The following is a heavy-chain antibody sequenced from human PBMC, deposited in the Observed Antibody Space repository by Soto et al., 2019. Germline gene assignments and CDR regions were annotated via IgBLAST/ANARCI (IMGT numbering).Heavy chain of an antibody. CDR1: GFTFSSYA. J-gene: IGHJ4*02. D-gene: IGHD5-18*01. V-gene: IGHV3-23*01. CDR3: ARYIRGPTVFYFDF. Sequence: GGSLRLSCAASGFTFSSYAMTWVRQAPGKGLGWVSVVTYNGDNTYYADSVKGRFTISRDNSKDTVDLQMNSLTAEDTAVYYCARYIRGPTVFYFDFWGPGVLVTVSS. CDR2: VTYNGDNT.